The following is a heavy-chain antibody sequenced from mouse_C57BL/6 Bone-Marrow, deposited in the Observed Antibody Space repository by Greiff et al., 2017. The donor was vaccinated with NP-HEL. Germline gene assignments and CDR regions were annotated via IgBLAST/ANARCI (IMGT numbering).Heavy chain of an antibody. Sequence: VQLVESGAELVRPGASVTLSCKASGYTFTDYEMHWVKQTPVHGLEWIGAIDPETGGTAYNQKFKGKAILTADKSSSTAYMELRSLTSEDSAVYYCTRYYYGSSYDYWGQGTTLTVSS. CDR1: GYTFTDYE. CDR3: TRYYYGSSYDY. CDR2: IDPETGGT. J-gene: IGHJ2*01. D-gene: IGHD1-1*01. V-gene: IGHV1-15*01.